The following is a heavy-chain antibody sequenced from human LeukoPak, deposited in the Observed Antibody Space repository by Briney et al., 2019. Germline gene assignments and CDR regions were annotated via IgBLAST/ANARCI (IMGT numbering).Heavy chain of an antibody. J-gene: IGHJ6*02. V-gene: IGHV1-8*01. CDR3: ARDDSSGPDYYYYGMDV. D-gene: IGHD3-22*01. Sequence: GASVKVSCKASGYTFTSYDINWVRQATGQGLEWMGWMNPNSGNTGYAQKFQGRVTMTRNTSISTAYMELSSLRSEDTAVYYCARDDSSGPDYYYYGMDVWGQGTTVTVSS. CDR2: MNPNSGNT. CDR1: GYTFTSYD.